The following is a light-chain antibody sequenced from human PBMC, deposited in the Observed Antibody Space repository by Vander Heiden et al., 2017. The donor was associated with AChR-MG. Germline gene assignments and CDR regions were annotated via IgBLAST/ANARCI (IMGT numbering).Light chain of an antibody. CDR3: AAWDDRLHGWV. V-gene: IGLV1-44*01. Sequence: QSVLTQPPSASGSPWQRVTISCSGSSSNIGSNTVNWYQQLPGTAPKLLIYNNYQRPSGVHDRFSGSKSGTSASLAISGLQSEDEADYYCAAWDDRLHGWVFGGGTKLTVL. CDR1: SSNIGSNT. J-gene: IGLJ3*02. CDR2: NNY.